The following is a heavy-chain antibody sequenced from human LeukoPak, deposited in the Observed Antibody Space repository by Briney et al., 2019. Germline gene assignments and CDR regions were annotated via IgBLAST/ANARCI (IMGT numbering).Heavy chain of an antibody. CDR2: VYYTGST. CDR1: GGSISSITDYY. V-gene: IGHV4-39*01. J-gene: IGHJ4*02. D-gene: IGHD5-12*01. Sequence: ETLSLTCIVSGGSISSITDYYWGWIHQSPGKGLQWIGNVYYTGSTQHNPSLRSRITISVDTSKNQFSLRLTSVTAADTAVYYCARQGGRGSLDYWGQGALVTVSS. CDR3: ARQGGRGSLDY.